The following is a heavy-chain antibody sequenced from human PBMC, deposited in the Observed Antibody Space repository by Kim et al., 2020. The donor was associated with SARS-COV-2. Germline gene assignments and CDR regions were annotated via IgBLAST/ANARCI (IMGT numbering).Heavy chain of an antibody. J-gene: IGHJ4*02. V-gene: IGHV3-23*01. CDR3: AKDRRDWYGGYYFDY. CDR1: GFTFSSYA. CDR2: ISGSGGST. Sequence: GGSLRLSCAASGFTFSSYAMSWVRQAPGKGLEWVSAISGSGGSTYYADSGKGRFTISRDNSKTTLYLQMNSLRAEDTVVYYCAKDRRDWYGGYYFDYWGQGTLVTVSS. D-gene: IGHD3-10*01.